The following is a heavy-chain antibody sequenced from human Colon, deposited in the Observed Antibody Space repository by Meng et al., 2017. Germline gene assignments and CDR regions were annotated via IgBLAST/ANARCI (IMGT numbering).Heavy chain of an antibody. CDR3: ARDPHRVV. V-gene: IGHV4-39*07. CDR1: GGSISSSSYY. CDR2: IYYSGST. J-gene: IGHJ6*02. Sequence: SETLSLTCTVSGGSISSSSYYWGWIRQPPGKGLEWIGSIYYSGSTYYNPSLKSRVTISVDTSKNQFSLKLSSVTAADTAVYYCARDPHRVVWGQGTTVTVSS.